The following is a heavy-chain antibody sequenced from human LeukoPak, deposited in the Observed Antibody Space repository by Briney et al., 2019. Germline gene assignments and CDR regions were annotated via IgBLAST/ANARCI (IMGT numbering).Heavy chain of an antibody. CDR1: GGSITSYY. Sequence: PSETLSLTCTVSGGSITSYYWSWIRQPPGKGLEWIGYIYYSGSTNYNPSLKSRVTVSVDTSKSQFSLRLTSVTAADTAVYYCARHADYGGYLDHWGQGTLVTVSS. CDR2: IYYSGST. V-gene: IGHV4-59*08. J-gene: IGHJ4*02. D-gene: IGHD4-23*01. CDR3: ARHADYGGYLDH.